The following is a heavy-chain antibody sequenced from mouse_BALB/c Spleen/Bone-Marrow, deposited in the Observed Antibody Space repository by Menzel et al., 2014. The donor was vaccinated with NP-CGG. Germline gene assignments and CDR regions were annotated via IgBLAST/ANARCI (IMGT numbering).Heavy chain of an antibody. J-gene: IGHJ2*01. CDR3: ARGFPFDY. CDR2: IYPGDGDT. CDR1: GYTFTSYW. V-gene: IGHV1-87*01. Sequence: VQLQQSGAGLARPGASVKLSCKASGYTFTSYWMQWVKRKPGQGLEWIGAIYPGDGDTRYTQKFKGKATLTADKSSSTAYMQLSSLASEDSAVYYCARGFPFDYWGQGTTLTVSS.